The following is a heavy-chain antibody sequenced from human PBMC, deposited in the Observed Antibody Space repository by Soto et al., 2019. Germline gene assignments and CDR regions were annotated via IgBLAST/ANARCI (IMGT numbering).Heavy chain of an antibody. V-gene: IGHV4-34*01. Sequence: SETLSLTCAVYGGSFSGYYWSWIRQPPGKGLEWIGEINHSGSTNYNPSLKSRVTISVDTSKNQFSLKLSSVTAADTAVYYCARRGSGYDESSMGYYYYMDVWGKGTTVTVSS. D-gene: IGHD5-12*01. J-gene: IGHJ6*03. CDR2: INHSGST. CDR3: ARRGSGYDESSMGYYYYMDV. CDR1: GGSFSGYY.